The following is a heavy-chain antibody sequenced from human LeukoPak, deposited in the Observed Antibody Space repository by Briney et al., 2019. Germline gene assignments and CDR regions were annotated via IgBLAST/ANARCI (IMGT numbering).Heavy chain of an antibody. V-gene: IGHV3-23*01. J-gene: IGHJ4*02. CDR1: GFTFSTYA. Sequence: GGSLRLSCAGSGFTFSTYAMSWVGQAPGKGREWVSAISDDSGRIYYADSVKGRFTISRDNSKNTLYLQMNCLRAEDTAVYYCAKEADSSWPNWGQGTLVTVSS. CDR2: ISDDSGRI. D-gene: IGHD6-13*01. CDR3: AKEADSSWPN.